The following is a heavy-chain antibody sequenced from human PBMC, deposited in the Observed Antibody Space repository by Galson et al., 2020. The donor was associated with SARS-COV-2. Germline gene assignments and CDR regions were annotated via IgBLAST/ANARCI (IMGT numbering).Heavy chain of an antibody. D-gene: IGHD3-10*01. Sequence: ASVKVSCKVSGYTLTELSMHWVRQAPGKGLEWMGGFDPEDGETIYAQKFQGRVTMTEDTSTDTAYMELSSLRSEDTAVYYCATRPSMVRVNWFDPWGQGTLVTVSS. J-gene: IGHJ5*02. CDR3: ATRPSMVRVNWFDP. CDR1: GYTLTELS. CDR2: FDPEDGET. V-gene: IGHV1-24*01.